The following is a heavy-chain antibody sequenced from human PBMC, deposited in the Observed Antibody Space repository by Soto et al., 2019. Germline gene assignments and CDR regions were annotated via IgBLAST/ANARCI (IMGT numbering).Heavy chain of an antibody. J-gene: IGHJ4*02. V-gene: IGHV1-3*01. CDR2: INAGNGNT. CDR3: AIEGYYDILTGPYYIDS. Sequence: QRLEWMGWINAGNGNTKYSQKFQGRVTITRDTSASTAYMELSSLRSEDTAVYYCAIEGYYDILTGPYYIDSWGQLTLASVPS. D-gene: IGHD3-9*01.